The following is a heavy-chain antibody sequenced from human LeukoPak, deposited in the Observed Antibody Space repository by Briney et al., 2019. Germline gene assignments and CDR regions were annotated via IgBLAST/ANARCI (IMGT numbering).Heavy chain of an antibody. CDR2: INHSGST. CDR3: ARGLDTAVRYYGMDV. D-gene: IGHD5-18*01. J-gene: IGHJ6*02. Sequence: SETLSLTCTVSGGSISGYYWSWIRQPPGKGLEWIGEINHSGSTNYNPSLKSRVTISVDTSKNQFSLKLSSVTAADTAVYYCARGLDTAVRYYGMDVWGQGTTVTVSS. V-gene: IGHV4-34*01. CDR1: GGSISGYY.